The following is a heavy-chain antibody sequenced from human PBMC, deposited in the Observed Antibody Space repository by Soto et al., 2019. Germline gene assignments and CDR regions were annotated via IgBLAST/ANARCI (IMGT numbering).Heavy chain of an antibody. D-gene: IGHD3-10*01. CDR3: FNGRYGSFDY. CDR1: GASVSSSTYY. Sequence: QLQLQESGPGLVKPWETLSLTCTVSGASVSSSTYYWGWVRQPPGKGLEWIGSVYRTGGPYYSPSLKSRVAISADPSKKRLSLNLESVTAADTAVYFCFNGRYGSFDYWGQGTLVTVSS. CDR2: VYRTGGP. V-gene: IGHV4-39*02. J-gene: IGHJ4*02.